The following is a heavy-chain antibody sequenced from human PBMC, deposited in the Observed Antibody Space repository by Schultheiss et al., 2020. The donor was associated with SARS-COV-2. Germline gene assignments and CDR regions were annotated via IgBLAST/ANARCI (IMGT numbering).Heavy chain of an antibody. CDR1: GGTFSSYA. CDR3: ARGRYSSPIARSYYYYYCMDV. D-gene: IGHD6-13*01. Sequence: KISCKASGGTFSSYAISWVRQAPGQGLEWMGWISAYNGNTNYAQKFQGRVTITADESTSTAYMELSSLRSDDTAVYYCARGRYSSPIARSYYYYYCMDVWGQGTTVTVSS. J-gene: IGHJ6*02. V-gene: IGHV1-69*01. CDR2: ISAYNGNT.